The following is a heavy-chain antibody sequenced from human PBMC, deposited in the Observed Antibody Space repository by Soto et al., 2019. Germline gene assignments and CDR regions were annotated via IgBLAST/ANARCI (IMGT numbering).Heavy chain of an antibody. Sequence: GGSLRLSCAASGFTFSSYSMNWVRQAPGKGLEWVSYISSSSSTIYYADSVKGRFTISRDNAKNSLYLQMNSLRDEDTAVYYCARESYGYLDYYGMDVWGQGTTVTVSS. J-gene: IGHJ6*02. CDR3: ARESYGYLDYYGMDV. D-gene: IGHD5-18*01. CDR1: GFTFSSYS. V-gene: IGHV3-48*02. CDR2: ISSSSSTI.